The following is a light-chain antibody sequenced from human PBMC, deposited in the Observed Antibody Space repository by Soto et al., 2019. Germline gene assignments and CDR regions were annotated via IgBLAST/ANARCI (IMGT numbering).Light chain of an antibody. J-gene: IGKJ1*01. Sequence: EKVMTQSPATLSVSPGERATLSCRASQSVSSNLAWYQQKPGQAPRLLIYGASTRATGIPARFSGSGSGTEFTLTISSLQSEDFAVYSCQQYNNWPPTFGQGTKVEIK. CDR3: QQYNNWPPT. V-gene: IGKV3-15*01. CDR2: GAS. CDR1: QSVSSN.